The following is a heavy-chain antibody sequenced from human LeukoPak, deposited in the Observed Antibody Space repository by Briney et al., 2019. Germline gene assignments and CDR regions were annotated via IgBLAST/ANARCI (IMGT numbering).Heavy chain of an antibody. D-gene: IGHD3-22*01. V-gene: IGHV4-30-2*01. CDR3: ARGVVSSGYYYPFDY. J-gene: IGHJ4*02. CDR1: GGSISSGGYS. Sequence: PSETLSLTCAVSGGSISSGGYSWRWIRQPPGKGLEWIGYIYHSGSTYYNPSLKSRVTISVDRSKNQLSLKLSSVTAADTAVYYCARGVVSSGYYYPFDYWGQGTLVTVPS. CDR2: IYHSGST.